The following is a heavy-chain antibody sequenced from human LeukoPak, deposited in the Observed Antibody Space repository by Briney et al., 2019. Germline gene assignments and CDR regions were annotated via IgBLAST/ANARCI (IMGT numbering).Heavy chain of an antibody. Sequence: SETLSLTCTVSGGSISSSSYYWGWIRQPPGKGLEWIGSIYYSGSTYYNPSLKSRVTISVDTSKNQFSLKLSSVTAADTAVYYCVRDSSGYYPIFDYWGQGTLVTVSS. J-gene: IGHJ4*02. V-gene: IGHV4-39*07. D-gene: IGHD3-22*01. CDR2: IYYSGST. CDR1: GGSISSSSYY. CDR3: VRDSSGYYPIFDY.